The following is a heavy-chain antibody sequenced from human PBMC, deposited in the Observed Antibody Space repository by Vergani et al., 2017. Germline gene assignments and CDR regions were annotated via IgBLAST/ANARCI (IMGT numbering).Heavy chain of an antibody. CDR1: GFTFSSYS. J-gene: IGHJ4*02. CDR2: ISRSSSYI. CDR3: AREIRAAAATYYFDY. V-gene: IGHV3-21*01. Sequence: VQLVESGGGLVKPGGSLRLSCAASGFTFSSYSMNWVRQAPGKGLEWVSSISRSSSYIYYADSVEGRFTISRDNAKNSLYLQMNSLRAEDTAVYYCAREIRAAAATYYFDYWGQGSLVTVSS. D-gene: IGHD6-13*01.